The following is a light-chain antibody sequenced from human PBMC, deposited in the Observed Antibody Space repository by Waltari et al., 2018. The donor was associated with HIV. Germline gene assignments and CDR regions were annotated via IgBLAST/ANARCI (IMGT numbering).Light chain of an antibody. Sequence: QSVLTQPPSASGTPGQRVTISCSGSSSNIGSNAVNWYQHVPGTAPKLLIYSMNQRPSGVPDRFSGSMSGTSASLAISGLRSEEEADYYCATWDDSLNGWVFGGGTKLTVL. J-gene: IGLJ3*02. V-gene: IGLV1-44*01. CDR3: ATWDDSLNGWV. CDR2: SMN. CDR1: SSNIGSNA.